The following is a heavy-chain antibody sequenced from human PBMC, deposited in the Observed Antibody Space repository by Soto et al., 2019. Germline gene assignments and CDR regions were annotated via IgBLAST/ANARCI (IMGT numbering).Heavy chain of an antibody. CDR3: ASLGYCSGGSCYSAWFDP. CDR2: IIPIFGTA. CDR1: GGTFSSYA. D-gene: IGHD2-15*01. V-gene: IGHV1-69*13. Sequence: CSVEVSCKASGGTFSSYAISWVRQAPGQGLEWMGGIIPIFGTANYAQKFQGRVTNTAGDSTSTAHMELTSLRSEDTAVYYCASLGYCSGGSCYSAWFDPWGQGTLVT. J-gene: IGHJ5*02.